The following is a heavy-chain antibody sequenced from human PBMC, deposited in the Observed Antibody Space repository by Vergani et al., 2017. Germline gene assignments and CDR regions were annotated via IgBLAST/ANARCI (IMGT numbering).Heavy chain of an antibody. J-gene: IGHJ4*02. CDR2: IKEDGSET. CDR3: ARLGLTASRREAPVFDY. Sequence: EVQLVESGGGLVQPGGSLRLSCAASEFTFSSAWMSWVRQAPGKGLEWVANIKEDGSETFYVDSVMGRFTISRDNAKNSLYLQMNSLRAEDTAVYFCARLGLTASRREAPVFDYWGQGTLVTVSS. CDR1: EFTFSSAW. V-gene: IGHV3-7*01. D-gene: IGHD6-13*01.